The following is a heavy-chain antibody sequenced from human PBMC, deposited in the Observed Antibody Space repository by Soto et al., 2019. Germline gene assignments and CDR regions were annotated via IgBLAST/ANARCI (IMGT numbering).Heavy chain of an antibody. CDR1: GGAINSYY. J-gene: IGHJ5*02. CDR2: IDSSGST. CDR3: ARGQRFSDWFDP. D-gene: IGHD3-3*01. V-gene: IGHV4-4*07. Sequence: SVTLRLTCTVSGGAINSYYWTGIRQPAGKGREWIGRIDSSGSTKYNPSLQSRVTMSLDTSKNQFSLRLTSVTAADTAVYYCARGQRFSDWFDPWGQGTLGTVS.